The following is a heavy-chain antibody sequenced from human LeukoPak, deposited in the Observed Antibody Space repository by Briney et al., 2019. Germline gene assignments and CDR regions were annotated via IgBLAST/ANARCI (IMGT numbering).Heavy chain of an antibody. V-gene: IGHV4-34*01. Sequence: PSETLSLTCAVYGGSFSGYYWSWIRQTPGKGLGWIGGINHSGSTNYKPSLKSRVTISVDTSKKQFSLKLSSVTAADTAVYYCARARPKTYYYDSSGFRYFDYWGQGTLVTVSS. CDR3: ARARPKTYYYDSSGFRYFDY. J-gene: IGHJ4*02. D-gene: IGHD3-22*01. CDR2: INHSGST. CDR1: GGSFSGYY.